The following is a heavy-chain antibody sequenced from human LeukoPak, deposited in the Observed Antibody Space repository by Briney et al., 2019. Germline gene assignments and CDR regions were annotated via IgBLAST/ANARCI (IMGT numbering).Heavy chain of an antibody. V-gene: IGHV1-2*02. D-gene: IGHD3-10*01. CDR1: GYTFTGYY. CDR2: INPNSGGT. J-gene: IGHJ5*02. Sequence: ASVKVSCKTSGYTFTGYYIHWVRQAPGQGLECVGWINPNSGGTNYAQKFQGRVTMTRDTSISTAYMELSRLRSDDTAVYYCARGGSGSYFSWLDPWGQGTLVTVSS. CDR3: ARGGSGSYFSWLDP.